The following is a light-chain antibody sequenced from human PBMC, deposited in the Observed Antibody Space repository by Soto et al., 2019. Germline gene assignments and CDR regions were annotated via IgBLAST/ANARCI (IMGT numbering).Light chain of an antibody. CDR3: QQANNCPIT. J-gene: IGKJ5*01. CDR2: AAT. CDR1: QDISNW. V-gene: IGKV1-12*01. Sequence: IQMTQSPSSVSAYVVEMVSITCLASQDISNWLGWYQQKPGKAPKLLIYAATTLQSGVPSRFSGSASGTDFTLTISSLQPEDFATYYCQQANNCPITFGQGTRLEIK.